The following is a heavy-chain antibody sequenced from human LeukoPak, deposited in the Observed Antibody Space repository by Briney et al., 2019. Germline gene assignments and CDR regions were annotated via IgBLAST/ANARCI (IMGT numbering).Heavy chain of an antibody. CDR1: TINFSDYG. J-gene: IGHJ5*02. CDR2: INPTGVRT. D-gene: IGHD2-2*01. CDR3: ARDQPHAASWFDP. Sequence: GGSLGLSCAASTINFSDYGMDWVRQAPGRGLEWVSTINPTGVRTYYADSVRGRFTISRDNSKNTMFLQINSLRVEDTAIYYCARDQPHAASWFDPWGQGTLVTVSS. V-gene: IGHV3-23*01.